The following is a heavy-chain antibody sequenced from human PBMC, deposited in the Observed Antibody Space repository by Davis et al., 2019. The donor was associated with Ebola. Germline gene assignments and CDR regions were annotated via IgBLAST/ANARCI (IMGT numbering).Heavy chain of an antibody. V-gene: IGHV5-51*01. Sequence: KVSCKGSGYSFSSYWIGWVRQMPGKGLEWMGIIYPGDSDTRYSPSFQGQVTISVDKSISTAYLQWSSLKASDSAIYYFARWIHYDTRGGGMDVWGQGTTVTVSS. J-gene: IGHJ6*02. CDR2: IYPGDSDT. D-gene: IGHD3-22*01. CDR3: ARWIHYDTRGGGMDV. CDR1: GYSFSSYW.